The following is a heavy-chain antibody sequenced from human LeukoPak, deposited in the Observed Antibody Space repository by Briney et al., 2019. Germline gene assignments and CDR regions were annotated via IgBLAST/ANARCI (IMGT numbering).Heavy chain of an antibody. CDR2: TSSSGSTI. J-gene: IGHJ4*02. CDR3: ARDYYYDSSGYERY. Sequence: GGSLRLSCAASGFTFSDYYMSWIRQAPGKGLEWVSYTSSSGSTIYYADSVKGRLTISRDNAKNSLYLQMNSLRAEDTAVYYCARDYYYDSSGYERYWGQGTLVTVSS. D-gene: IGHD3-22*01. V-gene: IGHV3-11*01. CDR1: GFTFSDYY.